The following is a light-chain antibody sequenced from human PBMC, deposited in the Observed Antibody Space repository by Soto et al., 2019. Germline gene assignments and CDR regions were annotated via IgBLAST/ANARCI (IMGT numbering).Light chain of an antibody. CDR1: QSVSDN. CDR2: GTS. Sequence: EILMTQSPATLSVSPGERVTLSCRASQSVSDNLAWYQHKPGQAPKLLIYGTSTRATGIPARFRGSGSGTAFTLTISSLQSEDFAVYYCQQYDDWPMYTFGQGTKLEIK. V-gene: IGKV3-15*01. J-gene: IGKJ2*01. CDR3: QQYDDWPMYT.